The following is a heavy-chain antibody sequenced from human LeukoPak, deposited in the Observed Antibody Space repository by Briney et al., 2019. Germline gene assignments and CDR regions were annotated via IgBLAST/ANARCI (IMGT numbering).Heavy chain of an antibody. D-gene: IGHD3-9*01. J-gene: IGHJ4*02. V-gene: IGHV1-2*02. CDR2: INPNSGGT. CDR3: ARSPHILTGENFDY. Sequence: ASVKVSCKASGYTFTGYYIHWVRQAPGQGLEWMGWINPNSGGTRYAQKFQGRVTMTRDTSITTAYMEMSRLRSDDTALYYCARSPHILTGENFDYWGQGTLVTVSS. CDR1: GYTFTGYY.